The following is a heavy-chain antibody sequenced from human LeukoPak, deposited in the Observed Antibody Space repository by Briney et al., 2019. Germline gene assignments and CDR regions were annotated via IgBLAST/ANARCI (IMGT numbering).Heavy chain of an antibody. CDR2: ISSSSSYI. D-gene: IGHD4-17*01. CDR1: GFTFSSYS. V-gene: IGHV3-21*01. CDR3: ARGHTAVTRHFDF. Sequence: PGGSLRLSCAASGFTFSSYSMNWVRQAPGRGLEWVSSISSSSSYIYYADSVKGRFTISRDNAKNSLYLQMNSLRAEDTAVYYCARGHTAVTRHFDFWGQGTLVTVSS. J-gene: IGHJ4*02.